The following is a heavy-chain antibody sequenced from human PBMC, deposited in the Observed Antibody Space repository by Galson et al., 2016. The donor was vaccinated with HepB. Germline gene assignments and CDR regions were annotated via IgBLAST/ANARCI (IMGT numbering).Heavy chain of an antibody. CDR2: ISYDGTNK. CDR1: GFTFSSYA. V-gene: IGHV3-30*03. J-gene: IGHJ6*01. D-gene: IGHD3-3*01. Sequence: SLRLSCAASGFTFSSYAMTWVRQAPGKGLEWVAVISYDGTNKYYADSLKGRFTISRDNSKNTLYLQMNSLRAEDTAVYYCARGVTIFGVVTNPSDVWGQGTTVTVSS. CDR3: ARGVTIFGVVTNPSDV.